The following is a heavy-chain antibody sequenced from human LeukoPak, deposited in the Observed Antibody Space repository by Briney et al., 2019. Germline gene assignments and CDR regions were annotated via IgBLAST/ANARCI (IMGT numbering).Heavy chain of an antibody. CDR1: GFTFSSYW. CDR3: ARPYHPGYSYGCFDY. Sequence: PGGSLRLSCAASGFTFSSYWMSWVRQAPGKGLEWVANIKQDGSEKYYVDSVKGRFTISRDNAKNSLYLQMNSLRAEDTAVYCCARPYHPGYSYGCFDYWGQGTLVTVSS. V-gene: IGHV3-7*01. J-gene: IGHJ4*02. CDR2: IKQDGSEK. D-gene: IGHD5-18*01.